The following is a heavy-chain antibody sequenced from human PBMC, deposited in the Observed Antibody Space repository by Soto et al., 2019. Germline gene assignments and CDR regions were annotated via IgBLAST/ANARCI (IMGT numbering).Heavy chain of an antibody. Sequence: ASVKVSCKASGYMFTNYGINWVRQAPGQGLEWMGWISGYNGKTKYVQKFQGRVSLTTDKSTTTAYMELRSLRSDDTAIYYCVRDHYYDNSGPLDYWGQGTQVTVSS. D-gene: IGHD3-22*01. J-gene: IGHJ4*02. V-gene: IGHV1-18*01. CDR2: ISGYNGKT. CDR3: VRDHYYDNSGPLDY. CDR1: GYMFTNYG.